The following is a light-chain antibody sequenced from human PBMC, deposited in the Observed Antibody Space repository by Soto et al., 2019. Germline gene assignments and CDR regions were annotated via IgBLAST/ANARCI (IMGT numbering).Light chain of an antibody. CDR3: ALYMGSGILV. CDR2: STN. V-gene: IGLV8-61*01. J-gene: IGLJ3*02. Sequence: QDVVTQEPSFSVSPGRTVTLTCGLSSGSVSTSYYPSWYQQTPGQAPRTLIYSTNTRSSGVPDRFSGSILGNKAALTITGAQADDEADYYCALYMGSGILVFCGGTKLTVL. CDR1: SGSVSTSYY.